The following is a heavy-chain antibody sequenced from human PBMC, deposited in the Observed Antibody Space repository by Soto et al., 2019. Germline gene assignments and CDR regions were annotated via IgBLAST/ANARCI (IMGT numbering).Heavy chain of an antibody. Sequence: PGESLKISCKGSGYSFTSYWIGWVRQMPGKGLEWMGIIYPGDSDTRYSPSFQGQVTISADKSISTAYLQWSSLKASDSAMYYCARLGGYAMDYYYGIDVWGQGTTVAVSS. D-gene: IGHD5-12*01. V-gene: IGHV5-51*01. CDR3: ARLGGYAMDYYYGIDV. J-gene: IGHJ6*02. CDR1: GYSFTSYW. CDR2: IYPGDSDT.